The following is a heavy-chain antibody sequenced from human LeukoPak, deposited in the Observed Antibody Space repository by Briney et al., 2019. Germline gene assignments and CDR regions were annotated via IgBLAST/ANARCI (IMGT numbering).Heavy chain of an antibody. J-gene: IGHJ4*02. Sequence: EASVKVSCKASGYTFTGYYMHWVRQAPGQGLEWMERINPNSGGTNYAQKFQGRVTMTRDTSISTAYMELSRLRSDDTAVYYCARGGRLAAAVLANYWGQGTLVTVSS. CDR3: ARGGRLAAAVLANY. D-gene: IGHD3-3*02. V-gene: IGHV1-2*06. CDR2: INPNSGGT. CDR1: GYTFTGYY.